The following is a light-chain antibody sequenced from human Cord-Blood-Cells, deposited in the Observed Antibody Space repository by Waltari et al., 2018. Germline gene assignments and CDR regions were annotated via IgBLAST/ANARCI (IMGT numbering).Light chain of an antibody. V-gene: IGLV1-40*01. CDR2: GNS. CDR3: QSYDSSLSGSWV. CDR1: SPNIGAGYD. J-gene: IGLJ3*02. Sequence: QSVLTQPPSVSGAPGQRVTISCTGSSPNIGAGYDVHWYQQLPGPAPKLLIYGNSNRPSGVPDRFSGSKSGTSASLAITGLQAEDEADYYCQSYDSSLSGSWVFGGGTKLTVL.